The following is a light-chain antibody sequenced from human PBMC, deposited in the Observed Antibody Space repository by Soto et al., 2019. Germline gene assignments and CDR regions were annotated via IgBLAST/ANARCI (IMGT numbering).Light chain of an antibody. CDR1: SSDVGGYNY. CDR2: EVS. Sequence: QSVLTQPPSASGSPGQSVTISCTGTSSDVGGYNYVSWYQQHPGKAPKLMIYEVSKRPSGVPDCFSGSKSGNTASLTVSGLQAEDEDDYYCSSYAGSTPYVFGTGTKVTVL. V-gene: IGLV2-8*01. CDR3: SSYAGSTPYV. J-gene: IGLJ1*01.